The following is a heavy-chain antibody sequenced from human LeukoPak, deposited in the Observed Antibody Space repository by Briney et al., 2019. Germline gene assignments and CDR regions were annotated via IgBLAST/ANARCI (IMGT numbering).Heavy chain of an antibody. J-gene: IGHJ4*02. CDR1: GYSFSNYW. CDR2: IYPGDYET. Sequence: GESLKISCEGSGYSFSNYWTGWGRQMPGKGLEWMGIIYPGDYETRYSPSFQGLVTISVDKSISTAYLQWSSLKASDTAMYYCAIPPGYCGNDCSFDHWGQGTLVTVSS. V-gene: IGHV5-51*01. D-gene: IGHD2-21*02. CDR3: AIPPGYCGNDCSFDH.